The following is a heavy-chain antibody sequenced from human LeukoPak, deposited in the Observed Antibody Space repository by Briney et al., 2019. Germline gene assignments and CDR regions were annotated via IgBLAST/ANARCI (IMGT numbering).Heavy chain of an antibody. CDR1: GYTFTSYG. CDR3: ARGSTVTTRYYYYYGMDV. D-gene: IGHD4-17*01. Sequence: ASVKVPCKASGYTFTSYGISWVRQAPGQGLEWMGWISAYNGNTNYAQKLQGRVTMTTDTSTSTAYMELRSLRSDDTAVYYCARGSTVTTRYYYYYGMDVWGQGTTVTVSS. CDR2: ISAYNGNT. V-gene: IGHV1-18*01. J-gene: IGHJ6*02.